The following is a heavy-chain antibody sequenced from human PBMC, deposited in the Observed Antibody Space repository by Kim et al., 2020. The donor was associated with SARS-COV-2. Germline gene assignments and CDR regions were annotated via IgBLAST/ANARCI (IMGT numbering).Heavy chain of an antibody. CDR3: ARAQRYCSGRICYSVFAVADWCGHGDGNWFDP. Sequence: ASVKVSCKASGYTFTSYGISWVRQAPGQGLEWMGWIIAYNGNTNYAHKLQGRVTMTTDTSTSTAYMELSILRSDATGVYYCARAQRYCSGRICYSVFAVADWCGHGDGNWFDPSGQGTLVTVSS. CDR1: GYTFTSYG. D-gene: IGHD2-15*01. V-gene: IGHV1-18*04. J-gene: IGHJ5*02. CDR2: IIAYNGNT.